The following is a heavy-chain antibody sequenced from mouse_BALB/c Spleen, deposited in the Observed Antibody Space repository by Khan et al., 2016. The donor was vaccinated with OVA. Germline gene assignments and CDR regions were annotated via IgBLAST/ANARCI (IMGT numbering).Heavy chain of an antibody. CDR2: INYSGGT. CDR1: GYSITSDYA. Sequence: EVQLVESGPGLVKPSQSLSLTCTVTGYSITSDYAWNWIRQFLGNKLEWMGYINYSGGTSYLPSLKSRIPITRDTSRNQFFLQLNSVTTEDSATYYCARWFAYWGQGTLVTVS. V-gene: IGHV3-2*02. J-gene: IGHJ3*01. CDR3: ARWFAY.